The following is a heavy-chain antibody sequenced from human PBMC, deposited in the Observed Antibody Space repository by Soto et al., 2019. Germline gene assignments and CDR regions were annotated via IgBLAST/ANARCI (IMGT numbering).Heavy chain of an antibody. CDR2: INPNSGGT. Sequence: GASVKVSCKASGYTFTGYYMHWVRQAPGQGLEWMGWINPNSGGTDYAQKFQGWVTMTRDTSISTAYMELSRLRSDDTAVYYCARALRGQLWLQIFDYWGQGTLVTVSP. CDR1: GYTFTGYY. D-gene: IGHD5-18*01. CDR3: ARALRGQLWLQIFDY. J-gene: IGHJ4*02. V-gene: IGHV1-2*04.